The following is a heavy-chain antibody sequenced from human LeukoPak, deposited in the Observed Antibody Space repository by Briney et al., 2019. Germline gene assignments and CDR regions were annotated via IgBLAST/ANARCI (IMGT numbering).Heavy chain of an antibody. D-gene: IGHD6-13*01. CDR3: ATARAAYSSSWRFAWFDP. CDR2: INWNGGST. Sequence: PGGSLTLSCAASGFTFDDYGMSWVRQAPGKGLEWVSGINWNGGSTGYADSVKGRFTISRDNAKNSLYLQMNSLRAEDTALYYCATARAAYSSSWRFAWFDPWGQGTLVTVSS. J-gene: IGHJ5*02. CDR1: GFTFDDYG. V-gene: IGHV3-20*04.